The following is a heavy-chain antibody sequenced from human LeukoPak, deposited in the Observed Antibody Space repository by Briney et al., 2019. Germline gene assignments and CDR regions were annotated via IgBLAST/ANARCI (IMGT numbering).Heavy chain of an antibody. CDR3: AEGGLNFGVGPLGPWFDP. D-gene: IGHD3-3*01. J-gene: IGHJ5*02. V-gene: IGHV4-34*01. Sequence: PSETLSLTCAVYGGSFGGYYWSWIRQPPGKGLEWIGEINHSGSTNYNPSLKSRVTISVDTSKNQFSLKLSSVTAADTAVYYCAEGGLNFGVGPLGPWFDPWGQETLVTVSS. CDR1: GGSFGGYY. CDR2: INHSGST.